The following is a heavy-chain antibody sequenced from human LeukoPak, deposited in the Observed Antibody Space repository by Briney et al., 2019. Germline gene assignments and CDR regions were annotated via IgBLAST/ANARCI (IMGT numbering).Heavy chain of an antibody. CDR1: GFTVSSSY. CDR3: ARGARDYFELDY. J-gene: IGHJ4*02. CDR2: IYRGTTT. D-gene: IGHD3-22*01. Sequence: PGGSLRLSCAASGFTVSSSYMSWVRQAPGKGLEWVSVIYRGTTTYYAASVKDGFTISRDNSKNTLFLQMDSLRVEDTAVYYCARGARDYFELDYWGQGTLVTVSS. V-gene: IGHV3-53*01.